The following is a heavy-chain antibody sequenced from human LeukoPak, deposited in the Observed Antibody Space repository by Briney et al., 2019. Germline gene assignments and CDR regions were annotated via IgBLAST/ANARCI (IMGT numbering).Heavy chain of an antibody. D-gene: IGHD5-12*01. V-gene: IGHV3-30*03. CDR3: ARGRGYSGYERRPTPFDY. CDR1: GFTFSSYG. CDR2: ISYDGSNK. J-gene: IGHJ4*02. Sequence: PGGSLRLSCAASGFTFSSYGIHWVRQAPGKGLEWVAVISYDGSNKYYADSVKGRFTISRDNSKNTLYLQMNSLRAEDTAVYYCARGRGYSGYERRPTPFDYWGQGTLVTVSS.